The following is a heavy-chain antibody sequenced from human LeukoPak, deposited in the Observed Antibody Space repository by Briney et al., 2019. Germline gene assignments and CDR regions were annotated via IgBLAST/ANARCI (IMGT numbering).Heavy chain of an antibody. CDR1: GFTFSSYA. Sequence: GGSLRLSCAASGFTFSSYAMSWVRQAPGKGLEWVGRIKSKSDGGATDYAAPVKGRFTISRDDSKNTLYLQMNSLKTEDTAVYYCSTAPAAVDYWGQGTLVTVSS. CDR3: STAPAAVDY. V-gene: IGHV3-15*01. J-gene: IGHJ4*02. CDR2: IKSKSDGGAT. D-gene: IGHD6-25*01.